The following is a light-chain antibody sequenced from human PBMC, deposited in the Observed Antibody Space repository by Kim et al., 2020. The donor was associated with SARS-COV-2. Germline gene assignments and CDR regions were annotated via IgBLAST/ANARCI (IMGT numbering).Light chain of an antibody. CDR3: QQYGSSRT. CDR1: QSVSSSY. Sequence: EIVLTQSPGTLSLSPGERATLSCRASQSVSSSYLAWYQQKPGQAPRLLIYGASSRATGIPDRFSGSGSGTDFTLTISRLEPEDFALYYCQQYGSSRTFGHGTKLEI. J-gene: IGKJ2*01. V-gene: IGKV3-20*01. CDR2: GAS.